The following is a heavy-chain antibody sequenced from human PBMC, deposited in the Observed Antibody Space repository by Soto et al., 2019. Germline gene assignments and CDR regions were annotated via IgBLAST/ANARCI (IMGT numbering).Heavy chain of an antibody. CDR2: INPSGGST. CDR3: ARDLSSSSGYSYGYVPDY. CDR1: GYTFTSYY. D-gene: IGHD5-18*01. J-gene: IGHJ4*02. V-gene: IGHV1-46*01. Sequence: ASVKVSFKASGYTFTSYYMHWVRQAPGQGLEWMGIINPSGGSTSYAQKFQGRVTMTRDTSTSTVYMELSSLRSEDTAVYYCARDLSSSSGYSYGYVPDYWGQGTLVTGLL.